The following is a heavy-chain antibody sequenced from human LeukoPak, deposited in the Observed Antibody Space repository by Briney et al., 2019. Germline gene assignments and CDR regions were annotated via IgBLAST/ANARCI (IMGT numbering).Heavy chain of an antibody. CDR3: ARDFGKTQTGPYF. CDR1: GFTFSSYA. Sequence: GGSLRLSCAASGFTFSSYAVHWVRQAPGKGLECVAVISYDGNNKYYADSVRGRFTISRDNSKNTLNLEMNSLRAEDTAVYYCARDFGKTQTGPYFWGQGTLVTVSS. CDR2: ISYDGNNK. J-gene: IGHJ4*02. V-gene: IGHV3-30-3*01. D-gene: IGHD3-10*01.